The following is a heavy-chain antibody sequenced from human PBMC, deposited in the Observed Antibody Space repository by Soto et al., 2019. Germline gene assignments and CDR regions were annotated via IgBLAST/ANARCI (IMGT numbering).Heavy chain of an antibody. CDR2: ISGSGGTT. CDR1: GFTFSSSA. CDR3: AKVLGASWVFDL. V-gene: IGHV3-23*01. Sequence: VGSLRLSGAASGFTFSSSAMSWVRQAPGKGLEWVSTISGSGGTTYYADSVKGRFTISRDNSKNTLYLQMSSLRAEDTAVYYCAKVLGASWVFDLWGRGTLVTVSS. J-gene: IGHJ2*01. D-gene: IGHD1-26*01.